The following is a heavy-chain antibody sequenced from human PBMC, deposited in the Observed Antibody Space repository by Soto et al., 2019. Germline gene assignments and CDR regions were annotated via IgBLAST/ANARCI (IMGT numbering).Heavy chain of an antibody. D-gene: IGHD5-12*01. Sequence: PGGSLRLSCAASGFSVSSTYMSWVRQAPGKGLEWVSTLSDGGRSHYADSVTGRFSVSRDNSKNTLYLQMSGLRADDTAIYYCSRDFTSGGYDFRGQGTQVTAPQ. CDR2: LSDGGRS. CDR3: SRDFTSGGYDF. V-gene: IGHV3-53*01. J-gene: IGHJ4*02. CDR1: GFSVSSTY.